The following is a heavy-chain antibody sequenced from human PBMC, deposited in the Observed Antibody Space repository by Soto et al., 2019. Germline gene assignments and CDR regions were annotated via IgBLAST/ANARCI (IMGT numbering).Heavy chain of an antibody. J-gene: IGHJ4*02. CDR3: ARRRGGFGGGWTTPYFDY. V-gene: IGHV2-5*02. Sequence: QITLKESGPXVVKPTQTLTLTCSLSGFSLNTGGVGVGWIRQPPGKALEWLAVIYWDDDKSWNPSLRDRLTINRDASDDQVVLTVTNMDPVDTGTYYCARRRGGFGGGWTTPYFDYWGQGTLVTVSS. D-gene: IGHD6-19*01. CDR1: GFSLNTGGVG. CDR2: IYWDDDK.